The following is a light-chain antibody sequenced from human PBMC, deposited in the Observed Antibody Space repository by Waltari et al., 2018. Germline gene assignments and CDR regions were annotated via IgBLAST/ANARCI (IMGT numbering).Light chain of an antibody. Sequence: DIQMTQSPSPMSASVGDRVTITCQANQDTYNSLNWYQQKPGKAPNLLIYGASNLEPGVPSRFSGSGSGTHFTFTISSLQPDDFATYYCQQYDTPLSFGGGTKVAIK. V-gene: IGKV1-33*01. CDR1: QDTYNS. CDR3: QQYDTPLS. CDR2: GAS. J-gene: IGKJ4*01.